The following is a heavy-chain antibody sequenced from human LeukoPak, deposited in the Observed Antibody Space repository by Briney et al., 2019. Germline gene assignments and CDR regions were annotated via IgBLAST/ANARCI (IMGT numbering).Heavy chain of an antibody. J-gene: IGHJ5*02. CDR3: ARHGAPYSSSWYGDWFDP. D-gene: IGHD6-13*01. CDR1: GGSISSYY. V-gene: IGHV4-59*08. Sequence: SETLSLTCTVSGGSISSYYWSWIRQPPGKGLEWIGYTYYSGSTNYNPSLKSRVTISVDTSKNQFSLKLSSVTAADTAVYYCARHGAPYSSSWYGDWFDPWGQGTLVTVSS. CDR2: TYYSGST.